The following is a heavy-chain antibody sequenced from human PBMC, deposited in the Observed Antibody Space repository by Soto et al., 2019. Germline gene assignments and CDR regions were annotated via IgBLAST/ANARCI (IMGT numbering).Heavy chain of an antibody. CDR1: GGSISSYY. D-gene: IGHD6-13*01. CDR2: IYSSGST. Sequence: QVQLQESGPGLVKPSETLSLTCPVSGGSISSYYWSWIRQPPGKGLEWIGYIYSSGSTNYNPSLKSRVTISVDTSKNQFSLKLNSVTAADTAVYYCASLTPPGSSIWYPAWYFDLWGRGTLVTVSS. V-gene: IGHV4-59*08. J-gene: IGHJ2*01. CDR3: ASLTPPGSSIWYPAWYFDL.